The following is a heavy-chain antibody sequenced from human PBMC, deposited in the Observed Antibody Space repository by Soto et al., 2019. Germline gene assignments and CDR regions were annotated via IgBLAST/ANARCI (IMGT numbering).Heavy chain of an antibody. CDR3: ATSYGSRSRAFDY. Sequence: SVKVSCKASGDTFSFYSINWVRQAPGLGLEWMGRVNPILSMSNYAQRFQGRVTMTADKSTSTAYMELSGLRSEDTAMYYCATSYGSRSRAFDYWGQGALVTVSS. CDR2: VNPILSMS. CDR1: GDTFSFYS. J-gene: IGHJ4*02. V-gene: IGHV1-69*02. D-gene: IGHD3-10*01.